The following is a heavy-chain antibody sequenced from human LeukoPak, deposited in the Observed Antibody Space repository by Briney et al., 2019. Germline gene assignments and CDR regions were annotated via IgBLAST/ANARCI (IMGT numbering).Heavy chain of an antibody. Sequence: GASVKVSCEASGYTFTSYAMHWVRQAPGQRLEWMGWINAGNGNTKYSQKFQGRVTMTRDTSTSTVYMELSSLRSEDTAVYYCARSPVGATTDRDYWGQGTLVTVSS. CDR3: ARSPVGATTDRDY. J-gene: IGHJ4*02. V-gene: IGHV1-3*01. CDR2: INAGNGNT. CDR1: GYTFTSYA. D-gene: IGHD1-26*01.